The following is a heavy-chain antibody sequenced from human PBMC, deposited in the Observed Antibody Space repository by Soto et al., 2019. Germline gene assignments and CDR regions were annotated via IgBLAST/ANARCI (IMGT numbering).Heavy chain of an antibody. J-gene: IGHJ4*02. CDR3: ARSEYYDGSGSYYNGDY. V-gene: IGHV1-69*06. D-gene: IGHD3-10*01. Sequence: QVQLVQSGAEVKKPGSSVKVSCKASGGTFKSYAISWVRQAPGQGFEWLGGFIPIFGTSNYAQKFQGRLTITADKSANAAYMELSSLRSEDTAVYYCARSEYYDGSGSYYNGDYWGQGTLVTVSS. CDR1: GGTFKSYA. CDR2: FIPIFGTS.